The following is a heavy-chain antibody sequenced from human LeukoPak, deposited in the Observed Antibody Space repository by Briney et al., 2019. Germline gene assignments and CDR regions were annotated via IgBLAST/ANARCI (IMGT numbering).Heavy chain of an antibody. D-gene: IGHD4-23*01. J-gene: IGHJ4*02. CDR3: AKGDGGPFDY. V-gene: IGHV3-30*18. Sequence: GRSLRLSCAASGFTFSSYGMHWVRQAPGKGLEWVAVISYDGSNKYYADSVKGRFTISRGNSENTLYLQMNSLRAEDTAVYYCAKGDGGPFDYWGQRTLVTVSS. CDR2: ISYDGSNK. CDR1: GFTFSSYG.